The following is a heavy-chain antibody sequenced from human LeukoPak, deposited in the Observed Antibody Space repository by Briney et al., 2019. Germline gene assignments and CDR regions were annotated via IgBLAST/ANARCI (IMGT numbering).Heavy chain of an antibody. CDR3: ARGLEYYYGSGSYYQDY. CDR1: GFTFDDYA. D-gene: IGHD3-10*01. J-gene: IGHJ4*02. Sequence: PGRSLRLSCAASGFTFDDYAMHWVRQAPGKGLEWVSGISWNSGSIGYADSVKGRFTISRDNAKNSLYLQMNSLRAEDTALYYCARGLEYYYGSGSYYQDYWGQGTLVTVSS. CDR2: ISWNSGSI. V-gene: IGHV3-9*01.